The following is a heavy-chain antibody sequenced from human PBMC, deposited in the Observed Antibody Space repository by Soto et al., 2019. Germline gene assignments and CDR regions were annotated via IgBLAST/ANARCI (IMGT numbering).Heavy chain of an antibody. CDR2: ISHDGRIK. CDR3: ARVSGHVYATLHGPFDY. Sequence: VQLVESGGGVFQPGRSLRLSCAASEFTFNRHAMHWVRQAPGKGLEWVAVISHDGRIKYYADSVKGRFTISGDNSMNTLDLQINSLRAEATAIYFCARVSGHVYATLHGPFDYWCHGTLVTVSS. J-gene: IGHJ4*01. D-gene: IGHD2-8*01. V-gene: IGHV3-30*04. CDR1: EFTFNRHA.